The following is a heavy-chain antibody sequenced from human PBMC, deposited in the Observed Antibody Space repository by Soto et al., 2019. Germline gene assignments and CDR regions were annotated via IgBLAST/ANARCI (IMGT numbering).Heavy chain of an antibody. CDR3: ASLHRAAAGSDY. Sequence: SETLSLTCTVSGGSISSSSYYWGWIRQPPGKGLEWIGSIYCSGSTYYNPSLKSRVTISVDTSKNQFSLRLSSVTAADTAVYYCASLHRAAAGSDYWGQGTLVTVSS. CDR2: IYCSGST. D-gene: IGHD6-13*01. J-gene: IGHJ4*02. V-gene: IGHV4-39*01. CDR1: GGSISSSSYY.